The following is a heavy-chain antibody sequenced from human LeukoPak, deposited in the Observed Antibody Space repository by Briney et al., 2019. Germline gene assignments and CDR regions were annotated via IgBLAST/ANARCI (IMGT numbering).Heavy chain of an antibody. CDR2: IKEDGSRN. CDR1: GFTFSSYW. D-gene: IGHD6-19*01. CDR3: ARQLSGWYDADPY. J-gene: IGHJ4*02. V-gene: IGHV3-7*05. Sequence: PGGSLRLSCAASGFTFSSYWMSRVRQAPGKGLEWVANIKEDGSRNHYVDSVKGRFTISRDNAKSSLYLQMNSLRVEDTAVYYCARQLSGWYDADPYWSQGTLVTVSS.